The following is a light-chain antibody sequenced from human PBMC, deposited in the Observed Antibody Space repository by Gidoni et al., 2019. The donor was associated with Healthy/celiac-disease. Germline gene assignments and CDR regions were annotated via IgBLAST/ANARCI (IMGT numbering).Light chain of an antibody. J-gene: IGLJ2*01. CDR2: RNK. Sequence: QSVLTQPPSASGTPGQRVTISCSGSRSNIVSNYVYWYQQLPGTAPKLLIYRNKQRPSGVPDRFSCSKSCTSSSLAISGLRSEDEADYYCAAWDDSLSGHVVFGGGTKLTVL. CDR1: RSNIVSNY. CDR3: AAWDDSLSGHVV. V-gene: IGLV1-47*01.